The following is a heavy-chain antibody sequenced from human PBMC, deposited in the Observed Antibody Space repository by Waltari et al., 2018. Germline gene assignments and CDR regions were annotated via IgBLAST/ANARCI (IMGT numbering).Heavy chain of an antibody. V-gene: IGHV4-59*01. D-gene: IGHD6-13*01. CDR2: IYYSGST. Sequence: QVQLQESGPGLVKPSETLSITCTVSGGSISSYYWSWTRQPPGKGLEWIGYIYYSGSTNYNPSLKSRVTISVDTSKNQFSLKLSSVTAADTAVYYCARVIAAAGAFDIWGQGTMVTVSS. CDR1: GGSISSYY. J-gene: IGHJ3*02. CDR3: ARVIAAAGAFDI.